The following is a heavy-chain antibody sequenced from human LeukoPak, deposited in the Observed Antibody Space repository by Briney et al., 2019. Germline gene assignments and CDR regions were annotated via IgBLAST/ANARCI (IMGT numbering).Heavy chain of an antibody. CDR1: GFTFSSYS. Sequence: GGSLRLSCAASGFTFSSYSMNWVRQAPGKGLEWVSSISSSSSYIYYADSVKGRFTISRDNSKNTLYLQMNSLRAEDTAVYYCAKDTSHPEEDIWGQGTMVTVSS. J-gene: IGHJ3*02. CDR3: AKDTSHPEEDI. CDR2: ISSSSSYI. V-gene: IGHV3-21*04. D-gene: IGHD3-3*01.